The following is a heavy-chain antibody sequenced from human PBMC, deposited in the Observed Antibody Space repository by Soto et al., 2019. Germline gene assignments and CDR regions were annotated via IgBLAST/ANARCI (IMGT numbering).Heavy chain of an antibody. V-gene: IGHV3-49*03. CDR2: IRSKAYGGTT. J-gene: IGHJ6*03. D-gene: IGHD3-10*01. Sequence: LRLSCTASGFTFGGYAMSWFRQAPGKGLEWVGFIRSKAYGGTTEYAASVKGRFTISRDDSKRIAYLQMNSLKTEDTAVYYCTRITMAPNYYDYMDVWGKGTTVTVSS. CDR3: TRITMAPNYYDYMDV. CDR1: GFTFGGYA.